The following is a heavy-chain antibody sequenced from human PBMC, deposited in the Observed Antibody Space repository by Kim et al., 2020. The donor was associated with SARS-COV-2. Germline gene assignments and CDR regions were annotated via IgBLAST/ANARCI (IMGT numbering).Heavy chain of an antibody. V-gene: IGHV3-30*02. D-gene: IGHD3-3*02. Sequence: SAGSGKGRFTISRDNSKNTLYLQINSLRAEDTAIYYCAKDSNYYYYGMDVWGQGTTVTVSS. CDR3: AKDSNYYYYGMDV. J-gene: IGHJ6*02.